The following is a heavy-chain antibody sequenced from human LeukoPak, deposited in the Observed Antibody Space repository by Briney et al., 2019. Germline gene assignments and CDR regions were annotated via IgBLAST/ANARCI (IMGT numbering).Heavy chain of an antibody. CDR1: GFTFSIYA. CDR2: ISGSGGST. Sequence: GGSLRLSCAASGFTFSIYAMSWVRQAPGKGLEWVSAISGSGGSTYYADSVKGRFTISRENSKNTLYLQMNSLRAEDTAVYYCAKNRNYYDSSGYYYEDYYFDYWGQGTLVTVSS. J-gene: IGHJ4*02. V-gene: IGHV3-23*01. CDR3: AKNRNYYDSSGYYYEDYYFDY. D-gene: IGHD3-22*01.